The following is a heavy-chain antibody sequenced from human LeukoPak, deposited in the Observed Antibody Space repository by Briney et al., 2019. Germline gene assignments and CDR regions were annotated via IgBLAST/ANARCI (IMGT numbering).Heavy chain of an antibody. Sequence: GGSLRLSCAASGFTFSSYAMNWVRQAPRKGLEWVSGISDSGGSTYYADSVKGRFTISRDSSKNTLYLQMNSLRAEDTAVYYCAKELSGWYFDYWGQGTLVTVSS. D-gene: IGHD6-19*01. CDR2: ISDSGGST. J-gene: IGHJ4*02. V-gene: IGHV3-23*01. CDR3: AKELSGWYFDY. CDR1: GFTFSSYA.